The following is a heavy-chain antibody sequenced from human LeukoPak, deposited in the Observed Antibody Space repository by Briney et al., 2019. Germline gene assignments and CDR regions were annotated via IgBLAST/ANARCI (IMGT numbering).Heavy chain of an antibody. CDR3: VRRVPNNSSWYELFLY. D-gene: IGHD6-13*01. CDR2: ISRSGSTI. V-gene: IGHV3-48*02. Sequence: GGSLRVSSAYAVFSFRSYSMNSVRQAPGKGLEWLSYISRSGSTIYYADSVKGRFTISRDNAKSSLYLQMNSLRDEDTAVYYCVRRVPNNSSWYELFLYWGQGTLVTVSS. J-gene: IGHJ4*02. CDR1: VFSFRSYS.